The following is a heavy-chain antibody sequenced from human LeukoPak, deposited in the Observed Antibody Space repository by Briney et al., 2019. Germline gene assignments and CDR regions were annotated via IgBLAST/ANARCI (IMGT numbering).Heavy chain of an antibody. J-gene: IGHJ4*02. CDR2: IYYSGST. V-gene: IGHV4-59*08. CDR1: GGSISSYY. CDR3: ARARTTVTDLWY. D-gene: IGHD4-17*01. Sequence: PSETLSLTCTVSGGSISSYYWSWIRQPPGKGLEWIGYIYYSGSTNYNPSLKSRVTISMDASKNQFSLKLSSVTAADTAVYYCARARTTVTDLWYWGQGTLVTVSS.